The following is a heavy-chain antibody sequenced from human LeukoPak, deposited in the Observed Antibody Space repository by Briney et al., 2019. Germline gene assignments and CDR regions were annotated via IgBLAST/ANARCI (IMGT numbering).Heavy chain of an antibody. V-gene: IGHV1-69*01. CDR1: GGTFISYA. CDR3: ARCPIAVAGIRSQNWFDP. D-gene: IGHD6-19*01. Sequence: SVKVSCKASGGTFISYAISWVRQAPGQGLEWMGGIIPIFGTANYAQKFQGRVTITADESTSTAYMELSSLRSEDTAVYYCARCPIAVAGIRSQNWFDPWGQGTLVTVSS. CDR2: IIPIFGTA. J-gene: IGHJ5*02.